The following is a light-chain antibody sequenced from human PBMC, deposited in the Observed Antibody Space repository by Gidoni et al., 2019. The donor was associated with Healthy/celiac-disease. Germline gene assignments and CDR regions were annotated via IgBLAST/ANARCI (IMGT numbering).Light chain of an antibody. Sequence: DIHMTQSPSSLSASLGDRVTITCQTSQDISNYLNWYQQKPGKAPKLLIYDASNLETGVPSRFSGSGSGTDFTVTISSLQPEDIATYYCQQYDNLPSLTFGGGPKVEFK. CDR2: DAS. CDR1: QDISNY. CDR3: QQYDNLPSLT. V-gene: IGKV1-33*01. J-gene: IGKJ4*01.